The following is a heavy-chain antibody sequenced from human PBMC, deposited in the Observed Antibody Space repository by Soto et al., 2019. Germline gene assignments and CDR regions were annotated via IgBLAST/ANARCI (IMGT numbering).Heavy chain of an antibody. D-gene: IGHD3-3*01. CDR2: IRSKANNYAT. J-gene: IGHJ4*02. Sequence: GGSLRLSCAASGFTFSRSVRHWGRQASGKGLQWVGRIRSKANNYATAYAVSVKGRFTISRDDSRNTAYLQMNSLKTEDTAVYYCARGVYDFWSGHPKGLDYWGQGTVVTVS. V-gene: IGHV3-73*01. CDR3: ARGVYDFWSGHPKGLDY. CDR1: GFTFSRSV.